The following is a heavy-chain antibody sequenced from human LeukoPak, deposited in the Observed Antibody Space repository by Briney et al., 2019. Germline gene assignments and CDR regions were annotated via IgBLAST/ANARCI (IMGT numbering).Heavy chain of an antibody. CDR2: ISYDGSNK. CDR1: GFTFSNYA. J-gene: IGHJ4*02. V-gene: IGHV3-30-3*01. D-gene: IGHD3-22*01. Sequence: PGRSLRLSCAASGFTFSNYAMHWVRQAPGKGLEWVAVISYDGSNKYYADSVKGRFTISRDNSKNTLYPQMNSLRAEDTAVYYCARDRAQYYYDRSALRTLDYWEQGPLVTVSS. CDR3: ARDRAQYYYDRSALRTLDY.